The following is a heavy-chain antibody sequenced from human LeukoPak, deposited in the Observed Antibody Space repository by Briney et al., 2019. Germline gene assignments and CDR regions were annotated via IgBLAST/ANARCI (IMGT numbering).Heavy chain of an antibody. Sequence: PSETLSLTCTVSGGSISSYYWSWIRQPPGKGLEWIGYIYYSGSTNYNPSLKSRVTISVDTSKNQFSLKLSSVTAADTAVYYCARQVSSGWYLDYWGQGTLVTVSS. J-gene: IGHJ4*02. CDR1: GGSISSYY. CDR3: ARQVSSGWYLDY. V-gene: IGHV4-59*08. CDR2: IYYSGST. D-gene: IGHD6-19*01.